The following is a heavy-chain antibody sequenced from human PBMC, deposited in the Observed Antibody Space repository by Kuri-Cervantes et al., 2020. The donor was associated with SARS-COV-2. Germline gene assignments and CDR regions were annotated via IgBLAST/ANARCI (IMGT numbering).Heavy chain of an antibody. V-gene: IGHV3-9*01. CDR2: ISWNSGSI. CDR3: ARAVRVYDSSGYYLYFDY. CDR1: GFAFDDYA. D-gene: IGHD3-22*01. J-gene: IGHJ4*02. Sequence: SLKISCAASGFAFDDYAMHWVRQAPGKGLEWVSGISWNSGSIGYADSVKGRFTISRDNAKNSLYLQMNSLRAGDTAVYYCARAVRVYDSSGYYLYFDYWGQGTLVTVSS.